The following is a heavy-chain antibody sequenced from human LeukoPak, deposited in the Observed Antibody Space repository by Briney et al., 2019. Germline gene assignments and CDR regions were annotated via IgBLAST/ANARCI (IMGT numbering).Heavy chain of an antibody. D-gene: IGHD3-22*01. CDR3: ARGGGSSGYPDY. CDR2: INPKSGTT. Sequence: ASVKVSCKASGYTFPDYYLHWVRQAPGQGLEWTGWINPKSGTTNYAQKFQGRITVTRDTSITTTYMELYSLRSDDTALYYCARGGGSSGYPDYWGQGALVTVSS. CDR1: GYTFPDYY. J-gene: IGHJ4*02. V-gene: IGHV1-2*02.